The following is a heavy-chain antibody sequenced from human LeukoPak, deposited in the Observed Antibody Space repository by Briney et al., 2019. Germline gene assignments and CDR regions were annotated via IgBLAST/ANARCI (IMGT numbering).Heavy chain of an antibody. CDR3: AKVGSLSRGRNWVDP. J-gene: IGHJ5*02. CDR2: IYSSGST. D-gene: IGHD2-15*01. CDR1: GGSISSYY. Sequence: SKTLSLTCTVSGGSISSYYWSWIRQPAGKGLEWIGRIYSSGSTNYNPPLKSRVTMSVDRSKNQFSLKLSSVTAADTAVYYCAKVGSLSRGRNWVDPWGQGTLVTVSS. V-gene: IGHV4-4*07.